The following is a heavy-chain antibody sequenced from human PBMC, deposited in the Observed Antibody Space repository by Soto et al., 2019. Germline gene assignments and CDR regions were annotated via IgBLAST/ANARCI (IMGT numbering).Heavy chain of an antibody. CDR2: IVVASGKT. CDR3: AATFDSGSYDFGGHPW. Sequence: EASVKVSCTASGFTFSSSAIQWVRQARGQPLEWLGWIVVASGKTDYTHNLQTRVTITRDKSTNTAYLELSGLRSDHTAVYYCAATFDSGSYDFGGHPWWGQGTLVTVSS. V-gene: IGHV1-58*02. J-gene: IGHJ4*02. D-gene: IGHD2-21*01. CDR1: GFTFSSSA.